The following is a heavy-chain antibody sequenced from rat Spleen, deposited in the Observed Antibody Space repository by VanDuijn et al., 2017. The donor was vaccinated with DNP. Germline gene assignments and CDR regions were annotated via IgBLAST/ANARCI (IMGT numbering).Heavy chain of an antibody. CDR3: ARHGGMVVITLDY. V-gene: IGHV5S13*01. D-gene: IGHD1-12*02. CDR2: ISSGGDIT. CDR1: GFTFSNHG. J-gene: IGHJ2*01. Sequence: EVQLVESGGGLVQPGRSLKLSCAASGFTFSNHGMAWVRQAQPKGLEWVESISSGGDITYYRDSVKGRFTISRDNAQNTQYLQMDSLRSEDTATYFCARHGGMVVITLDYWGQGVMVTVSS.